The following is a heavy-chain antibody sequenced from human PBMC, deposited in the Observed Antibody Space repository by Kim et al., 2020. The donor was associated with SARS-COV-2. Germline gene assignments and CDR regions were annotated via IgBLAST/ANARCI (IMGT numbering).Heavy chain of an antibody. J-gene: IGHJ4*02. V-gene: IGHV4-31*03. CDR2: MYSSAYS. Sequence: SETLSLTCTVSGGSINDGYYWSWIRQHPGGGLGWIGYMYSSAYSRYNPSLKSRVTISLDTSRNQFSLTVSSVSAADTAVYYCARWNPVYGAYYFDQWGQGTLVTVSS. CDR3: ARWNPVYGAYYFDQ. CDR1: GGSINDGYY. D-gene: IGHD1-1*01.